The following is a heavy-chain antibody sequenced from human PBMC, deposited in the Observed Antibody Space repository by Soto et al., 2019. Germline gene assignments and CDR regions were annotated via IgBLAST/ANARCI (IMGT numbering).Heavy chain of an antibody. CDR1: GFPFSNYG. D-gene: IGHD1-1*01. CDR2: ISYDGSKN. J-gene: IGHJ4*02. V-gene: IGHV3-30*03. Sequence: QVQLVESGGGVVQPGRSLRLSCAASGFPFSNYGMHWVRQAPGRGLEWVAVISYDGSKNYYADSVKGRFTISRDNSKNTLYLLMNSLRAEDTAVYYCASEEGRQLITKSFENWGQGTLVTVSS. CDR3: ASEEGRQLITKSFEN.